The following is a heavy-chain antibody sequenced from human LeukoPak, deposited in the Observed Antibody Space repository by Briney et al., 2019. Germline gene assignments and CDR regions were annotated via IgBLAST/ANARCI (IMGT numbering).Heavy chain of an antibody. D-gene: IGHD2-8*01. CDR2: INSDGSST. Sequence: QPGGSLRLSCAASGFTFSSYWMHWVRQAPGKGLVWVSRINSDGSSTSYADSVKGRFTISRDNAKNTLYLQMNSLRAEDTAVYYCARDAQPYCTNGVCYKYYYYGMDVWGQGTTVTVSS. CDR1: GFTFSSYW. CDR3: ARDAQPYCTNGVCYKYYYYGMDV. J-gene: IGHJ6*02. V-gene: IGHV3-74*01.